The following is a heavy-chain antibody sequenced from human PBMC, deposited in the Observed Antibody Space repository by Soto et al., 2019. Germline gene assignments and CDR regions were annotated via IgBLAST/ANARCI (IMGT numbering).Heavy chain of an antibody. D-gene: IGHD4-17*01. CDR2: IYTSGST. V-gene: IGHV4-4*07. Sequence: WGNLALTCAVPGGSLSSDSWSCVRQPAGKGLEWIGRIYTSGSTNYNPSLKSRVTMSVDTSMNQSSLKLSSVTAADTAVYYCARDHTVADIFAYCGKVTLSTVS. CDR3: ARDHTVADIFAY. J-gene: IGHJ4*02. CDR1: GGSLSSDS.